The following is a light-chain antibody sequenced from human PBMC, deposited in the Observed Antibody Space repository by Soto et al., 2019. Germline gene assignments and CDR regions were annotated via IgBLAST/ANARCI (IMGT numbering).Light chain of an antibody. CDR3: SSYVGNDLFV. CDR1: RRDVGGYNY. V-gene: IGLV2-8*01. J-gene: IGLJ1*01. CDR2: EVT. Sequence: QSALTQPPSASGSPGQSVRISCTGTRRDVGGYNYVAWYQQHPGKAPKLIIYEVTKRPSGVPDRFSGSKSGNTASLTVSGLQAEDEADYYCSSYVGNDLFVFGTGTKLTVL.